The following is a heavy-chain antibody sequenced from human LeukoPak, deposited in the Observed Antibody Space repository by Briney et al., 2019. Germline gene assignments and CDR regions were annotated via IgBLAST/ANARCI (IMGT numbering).Heavy chain of an antibody. CDR2: ISSSSSYI. J-gene: IGHJ3*02. CDR3: ARRTTGTKKGAFDI. Sequence: GGSLRLSCAASGFTFSSYSMNWVRQAPGKGLEWVSSISSSSSYIYYADSVKGRFTISRDNAKNSLYLQMNSLRAEDTAVYYCARRTTGTKKGAFDIWGQGTMVTVSS. CDR1: GFTFSSYS. D-gene: IGHD1-1*01. V-gene: IGHV3-21*01.